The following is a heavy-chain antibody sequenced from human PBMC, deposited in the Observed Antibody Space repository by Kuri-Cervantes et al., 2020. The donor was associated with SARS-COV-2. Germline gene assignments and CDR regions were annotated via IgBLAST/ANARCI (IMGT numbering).Heavy chain of an antibody. V-gene: IGHV3-30-3*01. J-gene: IGHJ6*02. CDR1: RFTFSSYA. CDR3: ARDQYDFWSGYLRGIGDV. Sequence: LSLTCAASRFTFSSYAMHWVRQAPGKGLEWVAVISYDGSNKYYADSVKGRFTISRDNSKNTLYLQMNSLRAEDTAVYYCARDQYDFWSGYLRGIGDVWGQGTTVTVSS. D-gene: IGHD3-3*01. CDR2: ISYDGSNK.